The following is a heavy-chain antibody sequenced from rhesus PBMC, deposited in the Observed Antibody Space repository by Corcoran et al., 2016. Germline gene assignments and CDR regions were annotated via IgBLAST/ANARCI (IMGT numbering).Heavy chain of an antibody. J-gene: IGHJ4*01. D-gene: IGHD6-31*01. CDR1: GLSISTYGAG. V-gene: IGHV2-95*01. CDR3: SMWAAAARY. Sequence: QVTLKESGPALVKPTQTLTLTCTFSGLSISTYGAGVAWIRQPPGKALEWLANIYWNEYKYKNTSLKTRLTIYTDTSKNQVVLTRTNMDPVDTATYDWSMWAAAARYWGQGVLVTVSS. CDR2: IYWNEYK.